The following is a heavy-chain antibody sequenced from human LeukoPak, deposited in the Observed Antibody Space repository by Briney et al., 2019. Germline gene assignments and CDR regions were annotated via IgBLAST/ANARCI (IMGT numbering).Heavy chain of an antibody. J-gene: IGHJ4*02. D-gene: IGHD3-3*01. CDR2: ISAYNGNT. CDR1: GYTFTSYG. CDR3: ARAPSYYDFWSGSSDY. Sequence: ASVKVSCKASGYTFTSYGISWVRQAPGQGLEWMGWISAYNGNTIYAQKLQGRVTMTTDTSTSTAYMELRSLRSDDTAVYYCARAPSYYDFWSGSSDYWGQGTLVTVSS. V-gene: IGHV1-18*01.